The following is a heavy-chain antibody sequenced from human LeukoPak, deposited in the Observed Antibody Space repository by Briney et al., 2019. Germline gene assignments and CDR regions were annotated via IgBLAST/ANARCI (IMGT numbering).Heavy chain of an antibody. D-gene: IGHD5-18*01. Sequence: GGSLRLSCAASGFTFSSYWMHWVRQAPGKGLVWASRINSDGSSTSYADSVKGRFTISRDNAKNTLYLQMNSLRAEDTAVYYCARETYSYGYNLSNEFDYWGQGTLVTVSS. CDR3: ARETYSYGYNLSNEFDY. V-gene: IGHV3-74*01. J-gene: IGHJ4*02. CDR1: GFTFSSYW. CDR2: INSDGSST.